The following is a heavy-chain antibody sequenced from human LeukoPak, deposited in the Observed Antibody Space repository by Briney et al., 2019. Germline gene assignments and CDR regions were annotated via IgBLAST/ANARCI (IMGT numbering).Heavy chain of an antibody. J-gene: IGHJ3*02. CDR1: GFTFDDYA. V-gene: IGHV3-9*03. CDR3: ATGPLPFGVVTSDAFDI. D-gene: IGHD3-3*01. Sequence: GGSLRLSCAASGFTFDDYAMHWVRQAPGKGLEWVSGISWNSGSIGYADSVKGRFTISRDNAKNSPYLQMNSLRAEDMALYYCATGPLPFGVVTSDAFDIWGQGTMVTVSS. CDR2: ISWNSGSI.